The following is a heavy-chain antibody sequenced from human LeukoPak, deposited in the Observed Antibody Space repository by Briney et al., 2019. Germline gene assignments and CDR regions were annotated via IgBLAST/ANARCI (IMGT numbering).Heavy chain of an antibody. CDR1: GDSINNHH. D-gene: IGHD5-12*01. Sequence: SETLSLTCTVSGDSINNHHWNWIRQPPGKGLEWIGYMYYSGSTKYNPSLKSRVAISIDTSKNQFSLKLSSVTAADTAVYYCARDTYDYYFDPWGQGTLVTVSS. J-gene: IGHJ5*02. V-gene: IGHV4-59*11. CDR3: ARDTYDYYFDP. CDR2: MYYSGST.